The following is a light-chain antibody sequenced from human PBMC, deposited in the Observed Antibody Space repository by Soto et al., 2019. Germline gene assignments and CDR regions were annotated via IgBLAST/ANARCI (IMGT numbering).Light chain of an antibody. Sequence: QSVPTQPASVSGSPGQSITISCTGTSSDVGGYNFVSWYQQHPGRAPKLMIYDVTNRPSGVSNRFYGSKSGNTASLTISELQAEDEADYYCMSYVSSATYVFGTGTKVTVL. CDR3: MSYVSSATYV. CDR1: SSDVGGYNF. J-gene: IGLJ1*01. V-gene: IGLV2-14*03. CDR2: DVT.